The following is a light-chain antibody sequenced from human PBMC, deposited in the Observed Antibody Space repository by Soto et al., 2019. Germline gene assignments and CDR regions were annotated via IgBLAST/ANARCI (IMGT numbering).Light chain of an antibody. J-gene: IGKJ5*01. V-gene: IGKV3-11*01. CDR3: QQRSNWPDA. CDR1: QSLINF. Sequence: EIVLTQSPGTLSLSPGERATLSFRASQSLINFVAWYQHKPGQPPRLLIYDASKRATGIPTRFSGSGSGTDFTLTISSLQPEDFAVYYCQQRSNWPDAFGQGTRLEI. CDR2: DAS.